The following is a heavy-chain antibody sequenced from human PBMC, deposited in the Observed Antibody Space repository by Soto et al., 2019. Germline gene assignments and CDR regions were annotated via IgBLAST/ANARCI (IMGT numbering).Heavy chain of an antibody. CDR2: IYYSGST. Sequence: SETLSLTCTVSGSSISSSSYYWGWIRQPPGKGLEWIGSIYYSGSTYYNPSLKSRVPISVDTSKNQFSLKLSSVTAAETAVYYCARRIRTWYNYYYYGMDVWGQGNTVT. D-gene: IGHD6-13*01. J-gene: IGHJ6*02. V-gene: IGHV4-39*01. CDR1: GSSISSSSYY. CDR3: ARRIRTWYNYYYYGMDV.